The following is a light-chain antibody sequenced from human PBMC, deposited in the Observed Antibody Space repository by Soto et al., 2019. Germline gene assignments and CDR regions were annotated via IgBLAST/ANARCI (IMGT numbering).Light chain of an antibody. V-gene: IGLV1-44*01. Sequence: QSVLTQPASASGTPGQRVTISCSGSNSNVGTNTVAWYQQFPGPDPKLLIYNNSQPPSGVPYRFSASKSGTSASLAISWLQSEDEADYYCAAWYDSLNVALFGGGTKVTVL. CDR1: NSNVGTNT. J-gene: IGLJ2*01. CDR3: AAWYDSLNVAL. CDR2: NNS.